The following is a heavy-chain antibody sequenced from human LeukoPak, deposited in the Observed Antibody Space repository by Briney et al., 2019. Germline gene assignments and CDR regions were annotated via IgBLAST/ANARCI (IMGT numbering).Heavy chain of an antibody. Sequence: SETLSLTCTVSGGSISSYYWSWIRQPAGKGLEWIGRIYTSGSTNYNPSLKSRVTMSVDTSKNQFSLKLRSVTAADTAVYYCARGLDSSGWCNFDYWGQGTLVTVSS. V-gene: IGHV4-4*07. CDR1: GGSISSYY. D-gene: IGHD6-19*01. CDR3: ARGLDSSGWCNFDY. CDR2: IYTSGST. J-gene: IGHJ4*02.